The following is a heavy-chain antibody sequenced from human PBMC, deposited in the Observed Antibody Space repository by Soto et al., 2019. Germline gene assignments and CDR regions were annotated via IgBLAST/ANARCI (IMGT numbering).Heavy chain of an antibody. CDR3: ARDTGDGTFDF. D-gene: IGHD7-27*01. CDR2: INAGYGNT. CDR1: GYTFSSYA. Sequence: ASVKVSCKASGYTFSSYAMHWVRQAPGQRLEWMGWINAGYGNTKSSQKFQDRVTISRDTSASTAYMELTSLRSEDTAVYYCARDTGDGTFDFWGQGTLVTAPQ. J-gene: IGHJ4*02. V-gene: IGHV1-3*01.